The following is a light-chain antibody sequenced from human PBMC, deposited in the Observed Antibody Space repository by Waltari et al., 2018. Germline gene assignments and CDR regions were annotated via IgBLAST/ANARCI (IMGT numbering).Light chain of an antibody. Sequence: SCRAMQTIGRSLAGDQQKPGQAPRLVIYNAANRSACIADRFSVSGSGTDFSLTISRLEPEDFAVYYCQHYVRLPATFGQGTKVEIK. CDR1: QTIGRS. V-gene: IGKV3-20*01. J-gene: IGKJ1*01. CDR2: NAA. CDR3: QHYVRLPAT.